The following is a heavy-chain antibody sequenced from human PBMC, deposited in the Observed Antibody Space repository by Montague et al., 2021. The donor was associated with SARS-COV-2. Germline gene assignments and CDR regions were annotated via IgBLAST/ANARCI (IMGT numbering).Heavy chain of an antibody. J-gene: IGHJ4*02. CDR3: ARKTSRGLTIFGVVTASYCFDY. Sequence: SETLSLTCTVSGRSISSSSYFWGWIRQPPGKGLEWIGSIYYSGSTYYNPSLKSRVTISVDTSKNQFSLKLSSVTAADTAVFYCARKTSRGLTIFGVVTASYCFDYWGQGTLVTVSS. D-gene: IGHD3-3*01. CDR1: GRSISSSSYF. CDR2: IYYSGST. V-gene: IGHV4-39*01.